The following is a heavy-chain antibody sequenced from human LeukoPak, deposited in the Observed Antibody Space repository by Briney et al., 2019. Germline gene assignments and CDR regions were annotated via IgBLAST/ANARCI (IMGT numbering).Heavy chain of an antibody. Sequence: ASVKVSCKASGYTFTSYYMHWVRQAPGQGLEWMGWISAYNGNTNYAQKLQGRVTMTTDTSTSTAYMELRSLGSDDTAVYYCARVKWELLNFDYWGQGTLVTVSS. J-gene: IGHJ4*02. CDR1: GYTFTSYY. D-gene: IGHD1-26*01. CDR2: ISAYNGNT. CDR3: ARVKWELLNFDY. V-gene: IGHV1-18*04.